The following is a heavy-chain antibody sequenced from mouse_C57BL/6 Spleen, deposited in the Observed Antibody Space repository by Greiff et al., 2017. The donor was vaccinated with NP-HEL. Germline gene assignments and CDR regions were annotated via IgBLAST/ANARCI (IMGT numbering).Heavy chain of an antibody. J-gene: IGHJ3*01. CDR3: ARESNALAY. CDR2: IDPSDSYT. V-gene: IGHV1-59*01. CDR1: GYTFTSYW. Sequence: QVQLQQPGAELVRPGTSVKLSCKASGYTFTSYWMHWVKQRPGQGLEWIGVIDPSDSYTNYNQKFKGKATLTVDTSSSTAYMQLSSLTSEDSAVYYCARESNALAYWGQGTLVTVSA. D-gene: IGHD2-5*01.